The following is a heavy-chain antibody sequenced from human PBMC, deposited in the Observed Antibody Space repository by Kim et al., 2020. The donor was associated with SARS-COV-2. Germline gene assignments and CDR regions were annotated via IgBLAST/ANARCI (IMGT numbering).Heavy chain of an antibody. D-gene: IGHD3-10*01. J-gene: IGHJ4*02. Sequence: GGSLRLSCAASGFTFSSYEMKWVRQAPGKGLEWVSYISSSGSTIYYADSVKGRFTISRDNAKNSLYLQMNSLRAEDTAVYYCARGAWFGEFFFDYWGQGTLVTVSS. CDR1: GFTFSSYE. CDR3: ARGAWFGEFFFDY. CDR2: ISSSGSTI. V-gene: IGHV3-48*03.